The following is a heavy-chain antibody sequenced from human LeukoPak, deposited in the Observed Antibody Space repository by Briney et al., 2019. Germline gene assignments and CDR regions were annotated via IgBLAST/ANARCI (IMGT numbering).Heavy chain of an antibody. Sequence: GGSLRLSCAASGFTFSRYWMSWVRQAPGKGLEWVANIKQDGSEKYYVDSVKGRFTISRDNAKNSLYLQMNSLRAEDTAVYYCARDRREYSSSSRDDGYYYYYYMDVWGKGTTVTVSS. CDR1: GFTFSRYW. V-gene: IGHV3-7*01. D-gene: IGHD6-6*01. CDR2: IKQDGSEK. J-gene: IGHJ6*03. CDR3: ARDRREYSSSSRDDGYYYYYYMDV.